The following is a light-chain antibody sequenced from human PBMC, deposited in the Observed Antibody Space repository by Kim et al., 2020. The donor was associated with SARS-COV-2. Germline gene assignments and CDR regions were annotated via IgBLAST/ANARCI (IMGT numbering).Light chain of an antibody. CDR1: QDISNY. J-gene: IGKJ5*01. CDR2: DAS. CDR3: QQYDNLPPHT. V-gene: IGKV1-33*01. Sequence: DIQMTQSPSSLSASVGDRVTITCQACQDISNYLNWYQQKPGKAPKLLIYDASNLETGVPSRFSGSGSGTDFTFTISSLQPEDIATYYCQQYDNLPPHTFGQGTRLEI.